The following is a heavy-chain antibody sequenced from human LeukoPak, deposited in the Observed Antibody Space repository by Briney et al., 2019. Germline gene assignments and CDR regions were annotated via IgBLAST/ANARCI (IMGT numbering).Heavy chain of an antibody. CDR3: ARDLHDTYYYGSGSYSYYFDY. Sequence: ASVKVSCKASGYTFTSYGISWVRQAPGQGLEWMGWISAYNGNTNYAQKLQGRVTTTTDTSTSTAYMELRSLRSDDTAVYYCARDLHDTYYYGSGSYSYYFDYWGQGTLVTVSS. V-gene: IGHV1-18*01. D-gene: IGHD3-10*01. CDR2: ISAYNGNT. CDR1: GYTFTSYG. J-gene: IGHJ4*02.